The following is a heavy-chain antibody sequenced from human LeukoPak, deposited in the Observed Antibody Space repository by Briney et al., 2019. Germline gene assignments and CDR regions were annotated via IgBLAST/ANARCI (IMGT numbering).Heavy chain of an antibody. CDR3: ARDYRSSTSCLFDY. J-gene: IGHJ4*02. CDR1: GFTFSSYG. Sequence: GGSLRLSCAASGFTFSSYGMHWVRQAPGQGLEWVAVIWNDGSNKYYVDSVKGRFTISRDNSKNTLYLQMNSLRTEDTAVYYCARDYRSSTSCLFDYWGQGTLVTVSS. V-gene: IGHV3-33*01. CDR2: IWNDGSNK. D-gene: IGHD2-2*01.